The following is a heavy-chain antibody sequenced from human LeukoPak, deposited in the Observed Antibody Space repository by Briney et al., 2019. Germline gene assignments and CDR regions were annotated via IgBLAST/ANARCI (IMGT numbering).Heavy chain of an antibody. Sequence: SETLSLTCTVSGGSISSNNYYWGWIRQPPGKGLEWIGNIYYSGSTYYNPSLKSRVTISVDTSKNQFSLKLSSVTAADTAVYYCARQSGTGTLLDYWGQGTLVTVSS. D-gene: IGHD3/OR15-3a*01. CDR2: IYYSGST. V-gene: IGHV4-39*01. CDR3: ARQSGTGTLLDY. J-gene: IGHJ4*02. CDR1: GGSISSNNYY.